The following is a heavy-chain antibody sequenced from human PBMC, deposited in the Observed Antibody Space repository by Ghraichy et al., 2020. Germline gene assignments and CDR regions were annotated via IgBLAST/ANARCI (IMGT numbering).Heavy chain of an antibody. CDR1: GFTFSSYA. D-gene: IGHD2-15*01. CDR3: AKDRALGGGSCFDY. J-gene: IGHJ4*02. CDR2: ISGSGANT. V-gene: IGHV3-23*01. Sequence: GESLRLSCAASGFTFSSYAMSWVRQAPGKGLEWVSAISGSGANTYYAVSVHGRFTISRDNSKNTLYLQMNSLRAEDTAVYYCAKDRALGGGSCFDYWGQGALVTVSS.